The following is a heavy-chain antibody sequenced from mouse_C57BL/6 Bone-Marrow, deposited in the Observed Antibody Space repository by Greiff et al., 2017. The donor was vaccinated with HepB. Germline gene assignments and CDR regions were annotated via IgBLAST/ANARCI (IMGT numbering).Heavy chain of an antibody. CDR2: INPSSGYT. V-gene: IGHV1-4*01. J-gene: IGHJ3*01. Sequence: VQLQQSGAELARPGASVKMSCKASGYTFTSYTMHWVKQRPGRGLEWIGYINPSSGYTKYNQKFKDKATLTADKSSSTAYMQLSSLTSEDSAVYYCVYYSWFAYWGQGTLVTVSA. CDR3: VYYSWFAY. CDR1: GYTFTSYT. D-gene: IGHD1-1*01.